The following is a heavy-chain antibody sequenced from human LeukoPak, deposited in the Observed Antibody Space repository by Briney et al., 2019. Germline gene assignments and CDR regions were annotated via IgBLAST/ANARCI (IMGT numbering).Heavy chain of an antibody. D-gene: IGHD5-18*01. V-gene: IGHV3-7*01. CDR3: ARDGRGYSYGSAPYYYYMDV. CDR1: GFTFSSYW. Sequence: GGSLLLSCAASGFTFSSYWMSWVRQAPGKGLEWVANIKQDGSEKYYVVSVKGRFTISRDNAKNSLYLQMNSLRAEDTAVYYCARDGRGYSYGSAPYYYYMDVWGKGTTVTVSS. CDR2: IKQDGSEK. J-gene: IGHJ6*03.